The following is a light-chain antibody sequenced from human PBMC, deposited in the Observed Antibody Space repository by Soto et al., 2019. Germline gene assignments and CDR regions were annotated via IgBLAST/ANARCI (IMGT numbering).Light chain of an antibody. J-gene: IGLJ1*01. CDR2: EVT. V-gene: IGLV2-8*01. CDR3: SSFAGTNSFV. CDR1: SSDVAGYNH. Sequence: QSALTQPASVSGSPGQSITISCTGTSSDVAGYNHVSWYQHHPGKAPKLMIYEVTRRPSGVPDRIFGSKSYTTASLTVSGLQAEDEADYYCSSFAGTNSFVFGTGTKLTVL.